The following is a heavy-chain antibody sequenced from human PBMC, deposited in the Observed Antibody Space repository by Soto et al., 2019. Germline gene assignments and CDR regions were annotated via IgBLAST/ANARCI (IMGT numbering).Heavy chain of an antibody. J-gene: IGHJ6*02. Sequence: ASVKVSCKASGYTFTSYGISWVRQAPGQGLEWMGWISAYNGNTNYAQKLQGRVTMTTDTSTSTAYMELRSLRSDDTAVYYCATLRGYSYGYYYYGMDVWGQGTTVTVSS. V-gene: IGHV1-18*01. CDR2: ISAYNGNT. CDR3: ATLRGYSYGYYYYGMDV. CDR1: GYTFTSYG. D-gene: IGHD5-18*01.